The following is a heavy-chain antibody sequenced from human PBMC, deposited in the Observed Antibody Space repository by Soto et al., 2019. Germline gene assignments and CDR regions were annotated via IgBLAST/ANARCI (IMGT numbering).Heavy chain of an antibody. CDR1: GYSFTSYW. V-gene: IGHV5-51*01. CDR2: IYPGDSDT. CDR3: SRQVPYSLGPQTDY. Sequence: PGESLKISCKASGYSFTSYWIGWVRQKPGKGLEWMGIIYPGDSDTRYSPSFQGQVTISADRSISTAYLQWSSLKASDTAMYYCSRQVPYSLGPQTDYWGQRTPVTVSS. J-gene: IGHJ4*02. D-gene: IGHD5-18*01.